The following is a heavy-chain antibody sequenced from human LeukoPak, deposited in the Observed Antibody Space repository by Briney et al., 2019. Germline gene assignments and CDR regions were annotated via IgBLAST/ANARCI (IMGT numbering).Heavy chain of an antibody. J-gene: IGHJ4*02. Sequence: ASVKVSCKASGYTFTNYGISWVRQAPGQGLEWMGWISGYNGNTNYAQKFQGRVTMTTDTSTTTAYMDLRSLRSDDTAVYYCAREKGGSGWRFASGGRGPLVPVS. CDR2: ISGYNGNT. CDR3: AREKGGSGWRFAS. D-gene: IGHD3-22*01. V-gene: IGHV1-18*04. CDR1: GYTFTNYG.